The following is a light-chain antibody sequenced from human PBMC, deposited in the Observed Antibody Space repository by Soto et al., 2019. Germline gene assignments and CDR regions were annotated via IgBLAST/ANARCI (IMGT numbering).Light chain of an antibody. CDR1: QSVSSN. Sequence: EIVMTQSPATLSVSPGERATLSCRASQSVSSNLAWYQQRPGQAPRLLIYHASTRATGIPARFSGTGSGTQFTLTISGLQPDDFAAYYCQQYNNWPLTFGGGTKVEI. V-gene: IGKV3-15*01. J-gene: IGKJ4*01. CDR3: QQYNNWPLT. CDR2: HAS.